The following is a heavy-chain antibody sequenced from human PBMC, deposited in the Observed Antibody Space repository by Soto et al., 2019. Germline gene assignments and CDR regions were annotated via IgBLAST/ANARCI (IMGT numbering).Heavy chain of an antibody. D-gene: IGHD3-3*01. J-gene: IGHJ5*02. V-gene: IGHV4-39*01. Sequence: SETLSLTCTVSGGSISSSSYYWGWIRQPPGKGLEWIGSIYYSGSTNYNPSLKSRVTISVDTSKNQFSLKLSSVTAADTAVYYCARGLRFLEWFSAAKNWFDPWGQGTLVTVSS. CDR2: IYYSGST. CDR1: GGSISSSSYY. CDR3: ARGLRFLEWFSAAKNWFDP.